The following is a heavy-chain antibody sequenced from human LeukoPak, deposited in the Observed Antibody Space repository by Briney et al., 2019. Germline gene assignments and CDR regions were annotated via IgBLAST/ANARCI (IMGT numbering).Heavy chain of an antibody. V-gene: IGHV3-7*04. D-gene: IGHD1-14*01. CDR1: GFTFSSHY. CDR3: ARARIDH. CDR2: IREDGSEK. J-gene: IGHJ4*02. Sequence: GGSLRLSCAASGFTFSSHYMTWVRQAPGKGLEWVANIREDGSEKYYVDSVKGRCTISRDNAKNSLYLQMSSLRVEDTAVYYCARARIDHWGQGTLVTVSS.